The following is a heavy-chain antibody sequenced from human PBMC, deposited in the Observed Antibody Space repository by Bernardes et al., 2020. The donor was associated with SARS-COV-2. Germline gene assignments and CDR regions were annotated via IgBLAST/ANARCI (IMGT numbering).Heavy chain of an antibody. CDR3: AKFLAGSSPHRTGAITYFDY. Sequence: SETLSLTCAVSGCSISISNWWSWVRQPPGKGLEWIGEIYHSGSTNYNPSLKSRVTISVDKSKNQFSLKLSSVTAADTAVYYCAKFLAGSSPHRTGAITYFDYWGQGTLVTVSS. CDR2: IYHSGST. CDR1: GCSISISNW. D-gene: IGHD1-26*01. J-gene: IGHJ4*02. V-gene: IGHV4-4*02.